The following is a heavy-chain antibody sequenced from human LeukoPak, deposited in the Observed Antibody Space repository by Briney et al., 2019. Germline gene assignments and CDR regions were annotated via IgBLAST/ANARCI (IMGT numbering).Heavy chain of an antibody. Sequence: SVKVSCKASGGTFSSYAISWVRQAPGQGLDWMGGIIPIFGTADYAQKFQGRVTITADESTSTAYMELSSLRSEDTAVYYCATSEGPSPYDFSGARWGQGTLVTVSS. V-gene: IGHV1-69*13. J-gene: IGHJ4*02. CDR2: IIPIFGTA. CDR1: GGTFSSYA. D-gene: IGHD3-3*01. CDR3: ATSEGPSPYDFSGAR.